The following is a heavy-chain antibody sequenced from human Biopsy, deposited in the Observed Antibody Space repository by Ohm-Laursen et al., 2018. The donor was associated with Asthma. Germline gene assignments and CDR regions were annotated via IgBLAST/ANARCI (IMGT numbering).Heavy chain of an antibody. V-gene: IGHV4-31*03. CDR2: IYYSGST. J-gene: IGHJ6*02. Sequence: TLSLTCTVSGGSISSGGYYWSWIRQHPGKGLEWIGYIYYSGSTYYNPSLKSRVTISVDTSKNQFSLKLSSVTAADTAVYYCARVPHYDILTGFTLRHYYGMDVWGQGTTVTVSS. CDR3: ARVPHYDILTGFTLRHYYGMDV. D-gene: IGHD3-9*01. CDR1: GGSISSGGYY.